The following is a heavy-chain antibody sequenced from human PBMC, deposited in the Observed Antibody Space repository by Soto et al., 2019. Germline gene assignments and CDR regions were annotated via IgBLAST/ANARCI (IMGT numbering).Heavy chain of an antibody. Sequence: QVQLVQSGAEVKKPGASVKVSCKASGYMFSTYDINWVRQAPGQGLEWMGWLNPNSGNTGYAQKFQGRVTMTRNTSINTDYMELSSLGSDDRAVYYCAREHRYNWNDEGWFDPWGQGIMVTVSS. CDR2: LNPNSGNT. J-gene: IGHJ5*02. D-gene: IGHD1-20*01. CDR3: AREHRYNWNDEGWFDP. CDR1: GYMFSTYD. V-gene: IGHV1-8*01.